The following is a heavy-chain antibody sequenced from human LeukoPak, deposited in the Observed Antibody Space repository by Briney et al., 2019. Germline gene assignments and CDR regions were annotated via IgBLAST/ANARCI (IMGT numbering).Heavy chain of an antibody. J-gene: IGHJ4*02. CDR3: SGSYSGLDYFDY. D-gene: IGHD1-26*01. Sequence: GGSLRLSCAASGFTFSSYAMSWVRQAPGKGLEWVSAISGSGGSTYYADSVKGRFTISGDNSKNTLYLQMNSLKAEDTAVYYCSGSYSGLDYFDYWGQGTLVTVSS. CDR1: GFTFSSYA. CDR2: ISGSGGST. V-gene: IGHV3-23*01.